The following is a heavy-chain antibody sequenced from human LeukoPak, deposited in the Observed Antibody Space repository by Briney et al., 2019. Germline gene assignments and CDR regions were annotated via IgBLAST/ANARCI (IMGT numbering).Heavy chain of an antibody. CDR2: INTDGSST. D-gene: IGHD5-18*01. CDR1: GFTFSSYW. J-gene: IGHJ4*02. V-gene: IGHV3-74*01. Sequence: PGGSLRLSCAASGFTFSSYWMHWVRQAPGKGLVWVSRINTDGSSTSYADSVKGRFTISRDNAKNTLYLQMNSLRAEDTAVYYCESLRGYSYGPLDYWGQGTLVTVSS. CDR3: ESLRGYSYGPLDY.